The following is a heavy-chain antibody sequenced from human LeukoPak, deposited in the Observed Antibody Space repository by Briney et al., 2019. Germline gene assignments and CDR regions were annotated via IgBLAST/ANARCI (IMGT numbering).Heavy chain of an antibody. Sequence: SVKVSCKASGGTFSSYAISWVRQAPGQGLEWMGGIIPIFGTANYAQKFQGRVTITADKSTSTAYMELSSLRSEDTAVYYCAKDWRPYRTNDISDYWGQGTLVTVSS. CDR3: AKDWRPYRTNDISDY. CDR2: IIPIFGTA. CDR1: GGTFSSYA. V-gene: IGHV1-69*06. D-gene: IGHD3-9*01. J-gene: IGHJ4*02.